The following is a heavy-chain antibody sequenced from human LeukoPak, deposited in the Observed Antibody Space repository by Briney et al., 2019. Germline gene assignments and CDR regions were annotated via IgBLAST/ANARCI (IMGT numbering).Heavy chain of an antibody. CDR2: ISGESKYI. CDR3: ARGAVLHGNYDY. J-gene: IGHJ4*02. V-gene: IGHV3-21*01. D-gene: IGHD1-26*01. Sequence: GGSLRLSCAAAGFTFSSSSMNWVRQTPGKGLEWVSSISGESKYIYYADSVTGRFTISRDNAKNSLYLQMNSLRAEDTAVYYCARGAVLHGNYDYWGQGTQGTVSS. CDR1: GFTFSSSS.